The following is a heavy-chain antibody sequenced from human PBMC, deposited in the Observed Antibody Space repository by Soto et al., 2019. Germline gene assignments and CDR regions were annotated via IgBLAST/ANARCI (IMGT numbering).Heavy chain of an antibody. D-gene: IGHD5-12*01. J-gene: IGHJ3*02. CDR2: IIPILGIA. V-gene: IGHV1-69*02. Sequence: ASVKVSCKASGGTFSSYTISWVRQAPGQGLEWMGRIIPILGIANYAQKFQGRVTITADKSTSTAYMELSSLRSEDTAVYYCARATDSGYDARGDAFDIWGQGTMVTVSS. CDR3: ARATDSGYDARGDAFDI. CDR1: GGTFSSYT.